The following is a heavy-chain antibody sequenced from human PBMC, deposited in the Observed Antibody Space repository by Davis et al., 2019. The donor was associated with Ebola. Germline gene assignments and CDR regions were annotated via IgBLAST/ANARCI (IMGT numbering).Heavy chain of an antibody. CDR2: INPNDGRT. D-gene: IGHD1-26*01. Sequence: ASVKVSCKASGYTFTNYYMHWVRQAPGQGLEWMGMINPNDGRTIYAQKFQGRVTVTRDTSTTTVYMDLSSLRSEDTALYYCARGYSGSLVRRNWFDPWGQGTLVIVSS. J-gene: IGHJ5*02. CDR1: GYTFTNYY. CDR3: ARGYSGSLVRRNWFDP. V-gene: IGHV1-46*01.